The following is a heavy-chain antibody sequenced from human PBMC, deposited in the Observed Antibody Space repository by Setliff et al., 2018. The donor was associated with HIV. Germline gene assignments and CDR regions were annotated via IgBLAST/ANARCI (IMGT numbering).Heavy chain of an antibody. Sequence: SETLSLTCTVSGASISGYYWSWIRQAAGKGLEWIGRIETSGGTTKNNPSLKSRVTMSIDTSKNQFSLKLSSVTAADTAVYYCARDFDYGSDPGFFDPWGQGTLVTVSS. V-gene: IGHV4-4*07. CDR2: IETSGGTT. CDR1: GASISGYY. D-gene: IGHD3-10*01. J-gene: IGHJ5*02. CDR3: ARDFDYGSDPGFFDP.